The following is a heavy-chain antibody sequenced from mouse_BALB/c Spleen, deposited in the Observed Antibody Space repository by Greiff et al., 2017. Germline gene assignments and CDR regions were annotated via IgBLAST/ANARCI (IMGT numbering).Heavy chain of an antibody. CDR3: ARRGLRQFPYAMDY. J-gene: IGHJ4*01. V-gene: IGHV1-7*01. CDR1: GYTFTSYW. CDR2: INPSTGYT. Sequence: QVQLQQSGAELAKPGASVKMSCKASGYTFTSYWIHWVKQRPGQGLEWIGYINPSTGYTEYNQKFKDKATLTADKSSSTAYMQLSSLTSEDSAVYYCARRGLRQFPYAMDYWGQGTSVTVSS. D-gene: IGHD1-2*01.